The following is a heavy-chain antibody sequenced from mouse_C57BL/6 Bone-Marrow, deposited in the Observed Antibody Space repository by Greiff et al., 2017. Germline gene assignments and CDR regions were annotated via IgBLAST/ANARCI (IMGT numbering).Heavy chain of an antibody. J-gene: IGHJ2*01. V-gene: IGHV1-55*01. CDR2: IYPGSGST. D-gene: IGHD4-1*01. CDR3: ARDELGHEYYCYY. Sequence: VQLQQPGAELVKPGASVKMSCKASGYNFTSYWITWVKQRPGQGLEWIGDIYPGSGSTNYNEKFKSKATLTVDTSSSTAYMQLSSLTSEDSAVYYCARDELGHEYYCYYWGQGTTLTVSS. CDR1: GYNFTSYW.